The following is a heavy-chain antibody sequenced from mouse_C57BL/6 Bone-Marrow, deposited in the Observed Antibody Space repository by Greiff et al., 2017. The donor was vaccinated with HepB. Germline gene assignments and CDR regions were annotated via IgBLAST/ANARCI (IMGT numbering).Heavy chain of an antibody. J-gene: IGHJ1*03. Sequence: VQGVESGAELVKPGASVKLSCKASGYTFTEYTIHWVKQRSGQGLEWIGWFYPGSGSIKYNEKFKDKATLTADKSSSAVYMELSRLTSEDSAVYFCARHEDYGSSYVGWYFDVWGTGTTVTVSS. V-gene: IGHV1-62-2*01. D-gene: IGHD1-1*01. CDR1: GYTFTEYT. CDR3: ARHEDYGSSYVGWYFDV. CDR2: FYPGSGSI.